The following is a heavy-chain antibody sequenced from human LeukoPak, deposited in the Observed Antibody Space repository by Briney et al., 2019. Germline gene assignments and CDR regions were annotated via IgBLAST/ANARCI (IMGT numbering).Heavy chain of an antibody. V-gene: IGHV3-7*03. J-gene: IGHJ6*02. D-gene: IGHD4-17*01. CDR3: AKDRANYGDYLAVYGMDV. CDR1: GFTFSSYW. Sequence: GGSLRLFCAASGFTFSSYWMSWARQAPGKGLEWVANIQQDGSEKYYADSVKGRFTISRDNAKNSLYLQMNSLRAEDTALYYCAKDRANYGDYLAVYGMDVWGQGTTVTVSS. CDR2: IQQDGSEK.